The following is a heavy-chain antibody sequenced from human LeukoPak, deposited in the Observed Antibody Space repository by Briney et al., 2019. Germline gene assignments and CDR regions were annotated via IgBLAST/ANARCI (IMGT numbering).Heavy chain of an antibody. Sequence: ASVKVSCKVSGYTLTELSMHWVRQAPGQGLEWMGWINPNSGGTNYAQKFQGRVTMTRDTSISTAYMELSRLRSDDTAVYYCARGSSSRIDYWGQGTLVTVSS. CDR2: INPNSGGT. J-gene: IGHJ4*02. D-gene: IGHD6-6*01. CDR3: ARGSSSRIDY. V-gene: IGHV1-2*02. CDR1: GYTLTELS.